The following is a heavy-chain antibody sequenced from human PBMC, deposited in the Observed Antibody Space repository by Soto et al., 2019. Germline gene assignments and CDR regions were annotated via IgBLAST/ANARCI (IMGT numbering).Heavy chain of an antibody. V-gene: IGHV4-30-2*01. CDR1: GDTISTGGYT. CDR2: TYHSGNT. J-gene: IGHJ6*02. Sequence: PSETLSLTCDVSGDTISTGGYTWAWIRQPPGKALEWIGHTYHSGNTNYNPSLKSRVTISVDTSKNQFSLKLNSVTPEDTAVYYCARDFGYGDPEGYYYYGMDVWGQGTTVTVSS. CDR3: ARDFGYGDPEGYYYYGMDV. D-gene: IGHD4-17*01.